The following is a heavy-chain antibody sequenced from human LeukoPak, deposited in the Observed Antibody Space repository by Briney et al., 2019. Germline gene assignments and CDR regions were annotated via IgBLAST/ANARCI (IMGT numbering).Heavy chain of an antibody. CDR2: KSYSGST. V-gene: IGHV4-59*08. J-gene: IGHJ3*02. CDR1: GGSLRSYS. D-gene: IGHD5-12*01. Sequence: PSETLSLTCTVSGGSLRSYSWSWIRQPPGKGLEWIGSKSYSGSTYYNPSLKSRVTTSVDPSKNQISLKLTSVTAADTAVYFCARHGGETIVALILHAFDICGQGTVVTVSS. CDR3: ARHGGETIVALILHAFDI.